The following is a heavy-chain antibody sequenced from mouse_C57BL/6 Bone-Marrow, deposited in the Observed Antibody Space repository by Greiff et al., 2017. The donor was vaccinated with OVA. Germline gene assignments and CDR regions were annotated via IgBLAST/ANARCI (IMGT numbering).Heavy chain of an antibody. J-gene: IGHJ2*01. CDR2: INPNNGGT. V-gene: IGHV1-26*01. CDR1: GYTFTDYY. Sequence: EVQLQQSGPELVKPGASVKISCKASGYTFTDYYMNWVKQSHGKSLEWIGDINPNNGGTSYNQKFKGKATLSVDKSSSTAYMELRSLTSEDSAVYYCARPRLRRDFDYWGQGTTLTVSS. D-gene: IGHD2-12*01. CDR3: ARPRLRRDFDY.